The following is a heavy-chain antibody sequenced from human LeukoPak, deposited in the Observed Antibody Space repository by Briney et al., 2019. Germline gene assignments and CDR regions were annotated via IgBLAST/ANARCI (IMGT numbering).Heavy chain of an antibody. V-gene: IGHV3-11*01. CDR3: ARDVRIAAPGGEVIDP. J-gene: IGHJ5*02. CDR1: GFTFSDYY. CDR2: ISSSGSTI. Sequence: GGSLRLSCAASGFTFSDYYMSWIRQAPGKGLEWVSYISSSGSTIYYADSVKGRFTISRDNAKNSLYLQMNSLRAEDTAVYYGARDVRIAAPGGEVIDPWGQGTLVTVSS. D-gene: IGHD6-6*01.